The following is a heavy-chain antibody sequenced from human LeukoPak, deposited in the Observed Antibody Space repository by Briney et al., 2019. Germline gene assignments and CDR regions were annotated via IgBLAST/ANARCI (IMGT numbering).Heavy chain of an antibody. V-gene: IGHV3-30*02. CDR1: GFTFSTYG. Sequence: GGSLRLSCAASGFTFSTYGMHWVRQAPGKALEGGAFIRYDGSNKYYADSVKGRFTISRNNAKNSLYLQMSSLRAEDTAIYYCARVNDVLTDYYDYWGQGTLVTVSS. D-gene: IGHD3-9*01. CDR3: ARVNDVLTDYYDY. CDR2: IRYDGSNK. J-gene: IGHJ4*02.